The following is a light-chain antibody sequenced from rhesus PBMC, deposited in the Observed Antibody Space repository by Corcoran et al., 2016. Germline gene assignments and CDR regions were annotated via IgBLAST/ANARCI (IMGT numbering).Light chain of an antibody. J-gene: IGKJ1*01. CDR2: GAS. CDR3: QETSNLWT. CDR1: QSVSSY. V-gene: IGKV3-31*02. Sequence: EIVMTQSPATLSLSPGETATISCRTSQSVSSYLAWYQQKPGQAPRLLNYGASRRATGIPDRFSGSGSGTDFTLTSSSLEPEDFAVYYCQETSNLWTFGQGTKVEIK.